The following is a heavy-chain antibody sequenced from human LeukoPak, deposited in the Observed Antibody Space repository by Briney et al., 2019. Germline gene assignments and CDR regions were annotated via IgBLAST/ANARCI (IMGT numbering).Heavy chain of an antibody. CDR3: ARENRYCSSTSCSYYYYMDV. V-gene: IGHV4-59*01. D-gene: IGHD2-2*01. J-gene: IGHJ6*03. CDR1: GGSFSGYY. CDR2: IYYSGST. Sequence: PSETLSLTCAVYGGSFSGYYWSWIRQPPGKGLEWIGYIYYSGSTNYNPSLKSRVTISVDTSKNQFSLKLSSVTAADTAVYYCARENRYCSSTSCSYYYYMDVWGKGTTVTVSS.